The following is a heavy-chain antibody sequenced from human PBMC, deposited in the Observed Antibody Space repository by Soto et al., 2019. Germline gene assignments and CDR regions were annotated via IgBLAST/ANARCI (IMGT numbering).Heavy chain of an antibody. CDR1: GYTFTSYY. CDR3: ARDYDSSGYYDY. V-gene: IGHV1-46*01. J-gene: IGHJ4*02. CDR2: INPSGGST. D-gene: IGHD3-22*01. Sequence: QVQLVQSGAEVKKPGASVKVSCKASGYTFTSYYMHWVRQAPGQGLEWMGIINPSGGSTSYAQKFQGSVTRTRETSTSTVYMELSSLRSEDTAVYYCARDYDSSGYYDYWGQGTLVTVSS.